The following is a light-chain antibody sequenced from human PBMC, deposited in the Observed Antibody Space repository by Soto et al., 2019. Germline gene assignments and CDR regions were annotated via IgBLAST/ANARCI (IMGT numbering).Light chain of an antibody. CDR1: QGIRND. CDR3: LKHNNYPLT. J-gene: IGKJ5*01. CDR2: AEY. Sequence: DIQMTQSPSSLSGSVGYRVTVTFRARQGIRNDLGWYQQKPGRATERMIYAEYNLQIGVPSRFSGSGSGTEFTITISSLQPEDFATYYCLKHNNYPLTFGQGTRLEIK. V-gene: IGKV1-17*01.